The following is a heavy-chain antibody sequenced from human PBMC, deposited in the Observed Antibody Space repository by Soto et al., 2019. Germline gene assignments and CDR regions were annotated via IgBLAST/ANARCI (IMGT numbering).Heavy chain of an antibody. Sequence: SLRLSCAASGFTFSSYGMHWVRQAPGKGLEWVAVISYDGSNKYYADSVKGRFTISRDNSKNTLYLQMNSLRAEDTAVYYCAKYGIEYSSSSDEYYYYYYGMDVWGQGTTVTVSS. CDR3: AKYGIEYSSSSDEYYYYYYGMDV. D-gene: IGHD6-6*01. V-gene: IGHV3-30*18. CDR1: GFTFSSYG. CDR2: ISYDGSNK. J-gene: IGHJ6*02.